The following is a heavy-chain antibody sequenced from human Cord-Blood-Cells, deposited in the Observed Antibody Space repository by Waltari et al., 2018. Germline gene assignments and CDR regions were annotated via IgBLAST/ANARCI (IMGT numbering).Heavy chain of an antibody. CDR2: IYYRGIT. CDR3: ARNFGDY. J-gene: IGHJ4*02. V-gene: IGHV4-59*01. D-gene: IGHD3-3*01. CDR1: GGSISSYY. Sequence: QVQLQESGPGLVKPSETLSLTCTVSGGSISSYYWSWIRQPPGKGPEWIGYIYYRGITNYNPSLESRVTISVDTSKXQFSLKLSSVTAADTAVYYCARNFGDYWXQGTLVTVSS.